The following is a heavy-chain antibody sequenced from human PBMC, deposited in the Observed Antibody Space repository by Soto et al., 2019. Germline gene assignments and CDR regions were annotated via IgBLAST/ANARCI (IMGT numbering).Heavy chain of an antibody. J-gene: IGHJ4*02. V-gene: IGHV3-73*01. CDR1: GFTFSGSA. CDR2: IRSKPNNYAT. Sequence: EVQLVESGGGLVQPGGSLKLSCAASGFTFSGSAMHWVRQASGKGLEWVGRIRSKPNNYATAYAASVQGRFTISRDDSKNTAYLQTNSLKTEDTAVYYCTRHTSDYWGQGTLVTVSS. CDR3: TRHTSDY.